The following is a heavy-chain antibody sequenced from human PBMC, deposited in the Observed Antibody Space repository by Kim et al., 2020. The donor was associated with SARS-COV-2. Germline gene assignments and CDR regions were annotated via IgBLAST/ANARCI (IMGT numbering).Heavy chain of an antibody. CDR3: ARHAGGGAAAGYYFDY. V-gene: IGHV4-39*01. J-gene: IGHJ4*02. Sequence: PSLNSRVTISVDTSKNQFSLKLSSGSAADTAVYYCARHAGGGAAAGYYFDYWGQGTLVTVSS. D-gene: IGHD6-13*01.